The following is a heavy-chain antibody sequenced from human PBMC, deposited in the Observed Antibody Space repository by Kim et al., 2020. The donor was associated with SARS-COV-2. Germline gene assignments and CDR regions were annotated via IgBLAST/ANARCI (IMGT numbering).Heavy chain of an antibody. D-gene: IGHD4-17*01. CDR2: IIPIFGTA. Sequence: SVKVSCKASGGTFSSYAISCVRQAPGQGLEWMGGIIPIFGTANYAQKFQGRVTITADESTSTAYMELSSLRSEDTAVYYCARGEATVTPSWYFDLWGRGTLVTVSS. CDR1: GGTFSSYA. J-gene: IGHJ2*01. CDR3: ARGEATVTPSWYFDL. V-gene: IGHV1-69*13.